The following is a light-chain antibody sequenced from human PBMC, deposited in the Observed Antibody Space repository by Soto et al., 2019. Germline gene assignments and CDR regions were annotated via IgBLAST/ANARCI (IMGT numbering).Light chain of an antibody. CDR2: DAS. V-gene: IGKV3-11*01. CDR1: QSVSSY. Sequence: EIVLTQSPATLCLSPGERATLSCRASQSVSSYLAWYQQKPGQAPRLLIYDASNRATGIPARFSGSGSGTDFTLTISSLEPEDFAVYYCQQRSNWPPEVTFGGGTKVEIK. J-gene: IGKJ4*01. CDR3: QQRSNWPPEVT.